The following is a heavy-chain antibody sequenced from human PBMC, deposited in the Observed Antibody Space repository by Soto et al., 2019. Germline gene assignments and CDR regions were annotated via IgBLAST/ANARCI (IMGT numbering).Heavy chain of an antibody. CDR2: ISAYNGNT. V-gene: IGHV1-18*01. D-gene: IGHD3-22*01. Sequence: QVQLVQSGAEVKKPGASVKVSCKASGYTFTSYGISWVRQAPGQGLEGMGWISAYNGNTNYAQKLQGRVTMTTDTSTSTAYMELRSLRSDDTAVYYCARDRPPVFYDSSGYYYYYGMDVWGQGTTVTVSS. CDR1: GYTFTSYG. CDR3: ARDRPPVFYDSSGYYYYYGMDV. J-gene: IGHJ6*02.